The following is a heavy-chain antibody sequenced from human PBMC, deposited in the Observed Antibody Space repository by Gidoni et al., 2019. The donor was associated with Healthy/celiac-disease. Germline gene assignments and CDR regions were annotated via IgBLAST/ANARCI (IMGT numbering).Heavy chain of an antibody. Sequence: QVQLQESGPGLVKPSQTLSLTCTVSGGSISSGGYYWSWIRQHPGKGLEWIGSIYYSGSTYYNPSLKSRVTISVDTSKTQFSLKLSSVTAADTAVYYCARGGGYYYGSGSYPNPLDYWGQGTLVTVSS. CDR1: GGSISSGGYY. J-gene: IGHJ4*02. CDR2: IYYSGST. CDR3: ARGGGYYYGSGSYPNPLDY. V-gene: IGHV4-31*03. D-gene: IGHD3-10*01.